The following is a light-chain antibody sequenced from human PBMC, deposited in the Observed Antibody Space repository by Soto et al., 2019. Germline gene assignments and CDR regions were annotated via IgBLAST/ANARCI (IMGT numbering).Light chain of an antibody. CDR3: VLYMGSGIWV. J-gene: IGLJ3*02. CDR2: RTN. Sequence: QAVVTQEPSFSVSPGRTVTLTCDWSSGSVSTSYYPSWYQQTPGQSPRTLIYRTNTRSSGVPDRFSGSILGDKAALTITGAQSDDESDDYCVLYMGSGIWVFGGGTKLTVL. CDR1: SGSVSTSYY. V-gene: IGLV8-61*01.